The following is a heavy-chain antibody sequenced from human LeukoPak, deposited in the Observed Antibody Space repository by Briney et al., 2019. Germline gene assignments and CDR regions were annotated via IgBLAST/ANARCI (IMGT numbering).Heavy chain of an antibody. CDR2: ISTSSGST. Sequence: PGGSLRLSCAASRDSSSDFYMSWIRQAPGKGLEWVSYISTSSGSTNYADSVKGRFTISRDNAKNSLYLQMNSLRADDTAVYYCARASAYPPYDYDSSDLAYGLDVWGQGTTVTVSS. V-gene: IGHV3-11*05. D-gene: IGHD3-22*01. CDR1: RDSSSDFY. CDR3: ARASAYPPYDYDSSDLAYGLDV. J-gene: IGHJ6*02.